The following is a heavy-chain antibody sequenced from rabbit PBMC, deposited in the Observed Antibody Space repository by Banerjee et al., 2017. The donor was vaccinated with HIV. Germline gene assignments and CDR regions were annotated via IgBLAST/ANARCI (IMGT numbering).Heavy chain of an antibody. Sequence: QSLEESGGDLVKPGASLTLTCTASGFSFSSSYYINWVRQAPGKGLEWIACIVTESTNTDYATWAKGRFTISRTSSTTVTLQMTSLTAADTATYFCARRSGYGNLWGPGTLVTVS. CDR3: ARRSGYGNL. CDR2: IVTESTNT. V-gene: IGHV1S40*01. CDR1: GFSFSSSYY. J-gene: IGHJ4*01. D-gene: IGHD1-1*01.